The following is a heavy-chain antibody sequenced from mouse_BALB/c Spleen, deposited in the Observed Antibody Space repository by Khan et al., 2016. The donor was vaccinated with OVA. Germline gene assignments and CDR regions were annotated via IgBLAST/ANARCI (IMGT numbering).Heavy chain of an antibody. Sequence: QVQLKESGAELVRPGVSVKISCKGSGYTFTDFTMHWVKQSHAKSLEWIGVISTYYGDVTYNQKFKGKATMTVDKSSSTAYMELARLTSEDSAIYSCARRGGGNRFAYWGQGTLVTVSA. V-gene: IGHV1S137*01. J-gene: IGHJ3*01. CDR1: GYTFTDFT. CDR3: ARRGGGNRFAY. CDR2: ISTYYGDV.